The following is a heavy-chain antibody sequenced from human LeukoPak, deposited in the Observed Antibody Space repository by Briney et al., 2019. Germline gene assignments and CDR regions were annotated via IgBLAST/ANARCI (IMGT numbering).Heavy chain of an antibody. CDR2: IYHNGST. J-gene: IGHJ4*02. CDR1: GYSINSGYY. Sequence: SETLSLTCIVSGYSINSGYYWGWIRQPPGKGLEWIGSIYHNGSTYYNPSLKSRVNISVDTSKNQFSLKLSSVTAADTAVYYCARVLKGRAPFDYWGQGTLVTVSS. V-gene: IGHV4-38-2*02. CDR3: ARVLKGRAPFDY.